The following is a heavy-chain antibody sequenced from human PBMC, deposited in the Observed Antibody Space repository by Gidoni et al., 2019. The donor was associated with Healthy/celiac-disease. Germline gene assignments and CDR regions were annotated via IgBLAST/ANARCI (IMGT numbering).Heavy chain of an antibody. J-gene: IGHJ4*02. CDR3: TTATAY. Sequence: EVQLVESGGGLVKPGGSLRLSCSASGFTFSNAWMNWVRQAPGKGLEWVSRIKSKTDGGTTDYAAPVKGRFTISRDDSKNTLYLQMNSLKTEDTAVYYCTTATAYWGQGTLVTVSS. D-gene: IGHD2-21*02. CDR1: GFTFSNAW. CDR2: IKSKTDGGTT. V-gene: IGHV3-15*07.